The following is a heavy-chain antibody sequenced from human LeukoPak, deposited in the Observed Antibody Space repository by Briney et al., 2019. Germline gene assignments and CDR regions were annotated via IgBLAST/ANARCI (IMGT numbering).Heavy chain of an antibody. CDR1: GYTFTSYY. CDR2: MNPSVGST. J-gene: IGHJ4*02. V-gene: IGHV1-46*01. Sequence: ASVKVSCTASGYTFTSYYMHWVRQAPGQGLEWMGVMNPSVGSTSYAQKFQGRVTITADKSTSTAYMELSSLRSEDTAVYYCARDGSGSKPYWGQGTLVTVSS. CDR3: ARDGSGSKPY. D-gene: IGHD1-26*01.